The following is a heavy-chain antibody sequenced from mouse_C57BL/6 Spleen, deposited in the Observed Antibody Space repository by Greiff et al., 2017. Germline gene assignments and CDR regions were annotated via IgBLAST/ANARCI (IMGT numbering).Heavy chain of an antibody. Sequence: EVQLQQSGPELVKPGASVKIPCKASGYTFTDYNMDWVKQSHGKSLEWIGDINPNNGGTNYNQKFKGKATLTVDKSSSTAYMELRSLTSGYTAVYYCARWGLVSGYAMDYWGQGTSVTVSS. CDR2: INPNNGGT. CDR1: GYTFTDYN. CDR3: ARWGLVSGYAMDY. D-gene: IGHD3-2*02. J-gene: IGHJ4*01. V-gene: IGHV1-18*01.